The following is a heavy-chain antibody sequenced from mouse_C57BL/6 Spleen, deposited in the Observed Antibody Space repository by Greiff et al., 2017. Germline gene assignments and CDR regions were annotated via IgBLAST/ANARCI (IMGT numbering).Heavy chain of an antibody. J-gene: IGHJ2*01. V-gene: IGHV5-16*01. CDR3: ARDQLGGPFDY. CDR2: INYDGSST. CDR1: GFTFSDYY. D-gene: IGHD4-1*02. Sequence: EVMLVESEGGLVQPGSSMKLSCTASGFTFSDYYMAWVRQVPEKGLEWVANINYDGSSTYYLDSLKSRFIISRDNAKNILYLQMSSLKSEDTATYYCARDQLGGPFDYWGQGTTLTVSS.